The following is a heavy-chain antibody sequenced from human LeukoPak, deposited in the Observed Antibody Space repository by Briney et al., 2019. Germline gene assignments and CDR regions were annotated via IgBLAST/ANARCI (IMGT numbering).Heavy chain of an antibody. V-gene: IGHV4-39*01. CDR3: ARCYCSSTSCFSNWFDP. CDR1: GGSISSSSYY. Sequence: KPSETLSLTCTVSGGSISSSSYYWGWIRQPPGKGLEWIGSIYYSGSTYYNPSLKSRVTISVDTSKNQFSLKLSSVTAADTAVYYCARCYCSSTSCFSNWFDPWGQGTLLTVSS. CDR2: IYYSGST. J-gene: IGHJ5*02. D-gene: IGHD2-2*01.